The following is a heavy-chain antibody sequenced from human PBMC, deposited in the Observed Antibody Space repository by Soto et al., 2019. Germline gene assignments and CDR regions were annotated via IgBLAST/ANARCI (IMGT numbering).Heavy chain of an antibody. CDR2: IVPVFNTP. D-gene: IGHD2-21*01. V-gene: IGHV1-69*01. CDR3: ARDAFKHRSSTHYSRHFDF. Sequence: QVQLVQSGAEVKKPGSSVKVSCKSSGDTFSTHAINWVRQAPGQGLEWMGGIVPVFNTPTCAHGFEVRVTSSVDESTATAYMELTSLTSEDTAVYYCARDAFKHRSSTHYSRHFDFWGQGTLVTVSS. J-gene: IGHJ4*02. CDR1: GDTFSTHA.